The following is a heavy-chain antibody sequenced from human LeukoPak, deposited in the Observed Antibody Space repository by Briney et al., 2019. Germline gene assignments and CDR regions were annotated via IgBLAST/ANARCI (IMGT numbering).Heavy chain of an antibody. V-gene: IGHV3-48*02. CDR3: ARGHYYGSGTYYLDFDY. CDR1: GFTFSSYS. J-gene: IGHJ4*02. D-gene: IGHD3-10*01. Sequence: GGSLRLSCAASGFTFSSYSMSWVRQAPGKGLEWVSYISGSSSTIYYADSVKGRFTISRDNAKNSLYLQMNSLRDEDTAVYYCARGHYYGSGTYYLDFDYWGRGTLVTVSS. CDR2: ISGSSSTI.